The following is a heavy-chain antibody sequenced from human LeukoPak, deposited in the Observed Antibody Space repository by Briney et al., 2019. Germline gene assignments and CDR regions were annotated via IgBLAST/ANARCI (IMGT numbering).Heavy chain of an antibody. CDR3: ATGGSERLAYCGGDCYYYMDV. D-gene: IGHD2-21*01. CDR1: GDRFNSYA. CDR2: IIPIFGTA. J-gene: IGHJ6*03. Sequence: ASVKVSCKASGDRFNSYAISWVRQAPGQGLEWMGRIIPIFGTANYAQKFQGRVTITADKSTSTAYMELSSLRSEDTAVYYCATGGSERLAYCGGDCYYYMDVWGKGTTVTVSS. V-gene: IGHV1-69*06.